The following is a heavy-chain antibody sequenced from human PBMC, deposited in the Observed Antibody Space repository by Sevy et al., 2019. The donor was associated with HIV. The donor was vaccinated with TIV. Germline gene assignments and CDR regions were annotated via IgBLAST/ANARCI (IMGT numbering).Heavy chain of an antibody. CDR3: GYSEYGYYYDY. D-gene: IGHD1-26*01. Sequence: GGSLRLSCGASGFIFSNAWMSWVRQAPGKGLEWVGRIKSKADGVTPDYAAPVKGTFTISRDDSINTLYLQMNSLRTDDTAVYYCGYSEYGYYYDYWGQGTLVTVSS. V-gene: IGHV3-15*01. CDR1: GFIFSNAW. J-gene: IGHJ4*02. CDR2: IKSKADGVTP.